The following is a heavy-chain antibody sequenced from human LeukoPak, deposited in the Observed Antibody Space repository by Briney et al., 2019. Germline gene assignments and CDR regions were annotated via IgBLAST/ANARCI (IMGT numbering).Heavy chain of an antibody. CDR3: ARGSRSSGWFDY. CDR2: IYSGGST. Sequence: GGSLRLSCAASGFTVSSNYMSWVRQAPGKGLEWVSVIYSGGSTYYADSVKGRFTISRDNSKNTLYLQMNSLSAEDTAVYYCARGSRSSGWFDYWGQGTLVTVSS. J-gene: IGHJ4*02. V-gene: IGHV3-53*01. D-gene: IGHD6-19*01. CDR1: GFTVSSNY.